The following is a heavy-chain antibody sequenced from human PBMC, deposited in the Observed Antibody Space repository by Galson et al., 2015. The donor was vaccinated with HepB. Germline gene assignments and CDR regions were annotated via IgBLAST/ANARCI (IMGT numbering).Heavy chain of an antibody. Sequence: SVKVSCKASGYTFTGYYMHWVRQAPGQGLEWMGWINPNSGGTNYAQKLQGRVTMTTDTSTSTAYMELRSLRSDDTAVYYCARDGRSMNTATPDYWGQGTLVTVSS. V-gene: IGHV1-2*02. D-gene: IGHD5-18*01. J-gene: IGHJ4*02. CDR2: INPNSGGT. CDR1: GYTFTGYY. CDR3: ARDGRSMNTATPDY.